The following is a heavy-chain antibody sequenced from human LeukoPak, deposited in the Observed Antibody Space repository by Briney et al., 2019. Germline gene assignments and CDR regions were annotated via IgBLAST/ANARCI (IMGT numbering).Heavy chain of an antibody. D-gene: IGHD3-10*01. J-gene: IGHJ4*02. CDR2: ISYDGSNK. CDR3: ARDHYYGSGSSSGEEFDY. V-gene: IGHV3-30-3*01. CDR1: GFTFSSYA. Sequence: GGSLRLSCAASGFTFSSYAMHWVRQAPGKGLEWVAVISYDGSNKYYADSVKGRFTISRDNSKNTLYLQMNSLRAEDTAVYYCARDHYYGSGSSSGEEFDYWGQGTLVTVSS.